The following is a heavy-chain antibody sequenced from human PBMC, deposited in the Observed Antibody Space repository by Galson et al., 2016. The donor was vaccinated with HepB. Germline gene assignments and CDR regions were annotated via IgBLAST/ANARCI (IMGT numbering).Heavy chain of an antibody. CDR3: ARGGGWFDP. V-gene: IGHV4-39*07. Sequence: ETLSLTCSVSGGAISGSSFYWGWIRQPPGKRLEWIGSIYYSGSTYNSPSLKSRATMSVDTSKNQFSLKLSSVTAADTAVYYCARGGGWFDPWGQGTLVTVSS. CDR2: IYYSGST. CDR1: GGAISGSSFY. D-gene: IGHD3-10*01. J-gene: IGHJ5*02.